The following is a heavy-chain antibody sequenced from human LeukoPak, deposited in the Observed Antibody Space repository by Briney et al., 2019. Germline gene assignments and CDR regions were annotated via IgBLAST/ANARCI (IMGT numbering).Heavy chain of an antibody. CDR1: GYTFTSYY. V-gene: IGHV1-18*04. CDR3: ARDKDLGAVAGTFDY. J-gene: IGHJ4*02. CDR2: ISAYNGHT. Sequence: ASVKVSCKASGYTFTSYYMHWVRQAPGQGLEWMGWISAYNGHTNYAQKFQGRVTMTTDTSTSTAYMELTSLTSDDTAVYYCARDKDLGAVAGTFDYWGQGTLVTVSS. D-gene: IGHD6-19*01.